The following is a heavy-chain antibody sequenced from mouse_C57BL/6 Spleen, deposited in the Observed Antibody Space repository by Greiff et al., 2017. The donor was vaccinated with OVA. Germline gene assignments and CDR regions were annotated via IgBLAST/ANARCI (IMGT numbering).Heavy chain of an antibody. CDR3: ARSDYYRNLFAY. Sequence: QVQLQQPGAELVMPGASVKLSCKASGYTFTSYWMHWVKQRPGQGLEWIGEIDPSDSYTNYNQKFKGKSTLTVDKSSSTAYMQLSSLTSEDSAVYYCARSDYYRNLFAYWGQGTLVTVSA. CDR1: GYTFTSYW. V-gene: IGHV1-69*01. CDR2: IDPSDSYT. J-gene: IGHJ3*01. D-gene: IGHD2-5*01.